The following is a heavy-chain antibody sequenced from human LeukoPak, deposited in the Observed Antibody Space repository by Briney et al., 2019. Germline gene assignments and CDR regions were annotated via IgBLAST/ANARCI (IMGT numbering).Heavy chain of an antibody. CDR3: TTAGPSSGYYYFGAFDI. Sequence: GGSLRLSCAASGFTFSSYSMNWVRQAPGKGLEWVGFIRSKAYGGTTEYAASVKGRFTISRDDSKSIAYLQVNSLKTEDTAVYYCTTAGPSSGYYYFGAFDIWGQGTMVTVSS. CDR2: IRSKAYGGTT. J-gene: IGHJ3*02. CDR1: GFTFSSYS. V-gene: IGHV3-49*04. D-gene: IGHD3-22*01.